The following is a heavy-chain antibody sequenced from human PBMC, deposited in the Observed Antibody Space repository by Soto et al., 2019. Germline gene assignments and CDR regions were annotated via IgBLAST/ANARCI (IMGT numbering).Heavy chain of an antibody. D-gene: IGHD3-10*01. CDR3: AHPRGFGVFDAYDI. Sequence: EVQLLESGGGLVQPGGSLRLSCAASGFTFSTYAMSWVRQAPGKGLVWVSAISGSGGSTFYADSVKGRFTISRDNSMTTLYLQMNSLRTEDTAVYYCAHPRGFGVFDAYDIWGQGTMVTVSS. CDR2: ISGSGGST. J-gene: IGHJ3*02. CDR1: GFTFSTYA. V-gene: IGHV3-23*01.